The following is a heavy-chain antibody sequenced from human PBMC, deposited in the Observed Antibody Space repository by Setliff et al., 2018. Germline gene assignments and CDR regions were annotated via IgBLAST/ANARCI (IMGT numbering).Heavy chain of an antibody. V-gene: IGHV3-74*01. CDR1: GFTFSSYS. CDR3: ARDRQGDGNYYMDV. CDR2: TNSDESTT. D-gene: IGHD1-1*01. J-gene: IGHJ6*03. Sequence: GGSLRLSCAASGFTFSSYSMNWVRQAPGKGLVWVARTNSDESTTTYADSVKGRFTISRDNAKNTVYLQMNSLGAEDTAIYYCARDRQGDGNYYMDVWGKGTTVTVSS.